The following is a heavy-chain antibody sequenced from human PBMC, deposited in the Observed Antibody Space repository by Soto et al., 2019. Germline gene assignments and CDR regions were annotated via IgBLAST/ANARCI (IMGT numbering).Heavy chain of an antibody. CDR2: IHHSGST. J-gene: IGHJ5*02. CDR1: GCSISNNNW. Sequence: TLSLTCAVSGCSISNNNWWSWVRQSPGKGLEWIGEIHHSGSTNYNPSLKSRVTISVDKSKNQFSLNLGSVTAADTAVYYCVRGPTSGWNAWGQGTLVTVSS. CDR3: VRGPTSGWNA. D-gene: IGHD6-19*01. V-gene: IGHV4-4*02.